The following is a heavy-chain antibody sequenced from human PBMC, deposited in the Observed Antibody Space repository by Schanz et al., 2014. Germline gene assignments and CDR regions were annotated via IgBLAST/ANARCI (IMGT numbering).Heavy chain of an antibody. J-gene: IGHJ3*02. D-gene: IGHD2-8*01. CDR3: ARDMLRRYGALEI. Sequence: EVQLVESGGGLVKPGGSLRLSCAASAFTFSSYNMNWVRQAPGKGLEWVSSISSGTTYMYYADSVRGRFTISRDNAKNSLFLQMNSLRADDTAVYYCARDMLRRYGALEIWGRGTMVTVSS. V-gene: IGHV3-21*06. CDR2: ISSGTTYM. CDR1: AFTFSSYN.